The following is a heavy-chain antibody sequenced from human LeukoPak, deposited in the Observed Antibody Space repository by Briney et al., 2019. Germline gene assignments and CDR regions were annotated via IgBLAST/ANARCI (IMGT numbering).Heavy chain of an antibody. CDR1: GGSFSGYY. CDR3: ARGPLGYCSSNSCSRQYNWFDP. D-gene: IGHD2-2*01. J-gene: IGHJ5*02. Sequence: SETLSLTCAVYGGSFSGYYWSWIRQPPGKGLEWIGEINHSGSTNYNPSLKSRVTISVDTSKNQFSLKLSSVTAADTAVYYCARGPLGYCSSNSCSRQYNWFDPWGQGTLVTVSS. CDR2: INHSGST. V-gene: IGHV4-34*01.